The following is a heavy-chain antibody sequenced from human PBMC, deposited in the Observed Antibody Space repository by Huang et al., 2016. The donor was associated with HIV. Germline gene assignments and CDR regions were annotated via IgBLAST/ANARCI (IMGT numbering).Heavy chain of an antibody. CDR1: GFILSNYG. D-gene: IGHD3-22*01. V-gene: IGHV3-33*04. CDR3: ARGDYYDSSGYHPGHFDY. CDR2: IRDDGINK. J-gene: IGHJ4*02. Sequence: VQLIESGGGVVQPGKSLRLSCATSGFILSNYGMHWVRQAPGKGLKWVAFIRDDGINKNYADSGRGRFTVGGDNAKNTLFLQMGSLRVDDTAVYYCARGDYYDSSGYHPGHFDYWGQGILVTVSS.